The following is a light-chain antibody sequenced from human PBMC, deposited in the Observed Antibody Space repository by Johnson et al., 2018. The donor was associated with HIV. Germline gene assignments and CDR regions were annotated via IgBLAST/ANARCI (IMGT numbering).Light chain of an antibody. J-gene: IGLJ1*01. V-gene: IGLV1-47*01. Sequence: QSVLTQPPSVSAAPGQKVTISCSGSTSNIENNYVSWYQQLPGTAPKLLIYRNNQRPSGVTDRFSGSKSGTSASLAISGLQAEDEADYYCAAWDDSMNAYVFGTGTKVTVL. CDR1: TSNIENNY. CDR3: AAWDDSMNAYV. CDR2: RNN.